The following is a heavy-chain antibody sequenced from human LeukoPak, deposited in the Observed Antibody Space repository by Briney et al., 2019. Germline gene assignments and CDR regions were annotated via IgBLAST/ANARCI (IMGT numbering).Heavy chain of an antibody. CDR2: TSSSDAGT. CDR3: AKTKTGSLFAFDF. CDR1: GFTLSSYA. Sequence: GGSLRLSCAASGFTLSSYAMSWVRQAPGKGLEWVSATSSSDAGTYYAESVRGRFTISRDNSKNTLFLQMNSLRADDTAIYFCAKTKTGSLFAFDFWGQGAMATVSP. V-gene: IGHV3-23*01. D-gene: IGHD3-10*01. J-gene: IGHJ3*01.